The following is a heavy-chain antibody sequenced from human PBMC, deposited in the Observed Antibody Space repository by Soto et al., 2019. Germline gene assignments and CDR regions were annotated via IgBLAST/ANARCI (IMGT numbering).Heavy chain of an antibody. CDR3: ARPDRIDYDFWSGYSLRYFQH. J-gene: IGHJ1*01. V-gene: IGHV3-30-3*01. CDR2: ISYDGSNK. D-gene: IGHD3-3*01. CDR1: GFTFSSYA. Sequence: GGSLRLSCAASGFTFSSYAMHWVRQAPGKGLEWVAVISYDGSNKYYADSVKGRFTISRDNSKNTLYLQMNSLRAEDTAVYYCARPDRIDYDFWSGYSLRYFQHWGQGTLVTVSS.